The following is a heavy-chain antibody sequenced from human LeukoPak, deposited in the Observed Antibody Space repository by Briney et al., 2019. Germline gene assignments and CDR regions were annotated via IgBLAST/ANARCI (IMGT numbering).Heavy chain of an antibody. CDR3: ARDARLAVAEYPY. V-gene: IGHV3-21*01. D-gene: IGHD6-19*01. CDR2: ISSSSSYI. CDR1: GFTFSSYS. Sequence: GGSPRLSCAASGFTFSSYSMNWVRQAPGKGLEWVSSISSSSSYIYYADSVKGRFTISRDNAKNSLYLQMNSLRAEDTAVYYCARDARLAVAEYPYWGQGTLVTVSS. J-gene: IGHJ4*02.